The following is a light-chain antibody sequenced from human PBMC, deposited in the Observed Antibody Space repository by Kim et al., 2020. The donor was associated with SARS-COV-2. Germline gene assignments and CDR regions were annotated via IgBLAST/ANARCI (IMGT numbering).Light chain of an antibody. J-gene: IGLJ1*01. Sequence: PGKTASITCSGYKLGDKYVSWYQQKPGQSPVVVIYQDNHRPSGIPERFSGSNSGNTATLTISGTQAMDEADYYCQAWDSSTHNYVFGAGTKVTVL. CDR1: KLGDKY. V-gene: IGLV3-1*01. CDR2: QDN. CDR3: QAWDSSTHNYV.